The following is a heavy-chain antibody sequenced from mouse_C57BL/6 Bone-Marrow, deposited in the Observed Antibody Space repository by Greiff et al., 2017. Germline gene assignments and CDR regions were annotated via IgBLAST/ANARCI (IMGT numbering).Heavy chain of an antibody. Sequence: EVQLQESGGGLVKPGGSLKLSCAASGFTFSDYGMHWVRQAPEQGLEWVAYISSGSSTIYYADTVKGRFPISTDNAKNTLFLQMTSLRSEDTAMYYCAKPYYYGSRGAMDYWGQGTSVTVSS. CDR1: GFTFSDYG. CDR3: AKPYYYGSRGAMDY. D-gene: IGHD1-1*01. J-gene: IGHJ4*01. CDR2: ISSGSSTI. V-gene: IGHV5-17*01.